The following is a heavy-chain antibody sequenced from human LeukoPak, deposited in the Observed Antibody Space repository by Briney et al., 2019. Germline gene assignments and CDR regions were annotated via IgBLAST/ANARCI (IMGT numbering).Heavy chain of an antibody. D-gene: IGHD3-3*01. Sequence: QSGGSLRLSCVASGFTFRTYWMNWFRRAPGKGLEWVGNINHDGGEVNYVDSVKGRFTISRDNAKDSLFLQMNSLRAEDTAMYYCATDKLSYVWSDYRFHYWGQGARVTVSS. CDR1: GFTFRTYW. V-gene: IGHV3-7*01. CDR2: INHDGGEV. J-gene: IGHJ4*01. CDR3: ATDKLSYVWSDYRFHY.